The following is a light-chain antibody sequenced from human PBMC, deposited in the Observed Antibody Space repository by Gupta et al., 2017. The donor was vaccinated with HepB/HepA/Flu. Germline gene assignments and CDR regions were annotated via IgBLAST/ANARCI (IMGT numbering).Light chain of an antibody. CDR2: DTN. J-gene: IGLJ2*01. CDR3: LLSYSGVRV. V-gene: IGLV7-46*01. CDR1: TGAVTSTHY. Sequence: QAVATQEPSLTVSPGVTVIFTCGSSTGAVTSTHYPYWFQHKPGQAPTTLVYDTNNKQSWAFARFSGSLLGGKAALPLSGAQPEDEADYYCLLSYSGVRVFGGGTKLTVL.